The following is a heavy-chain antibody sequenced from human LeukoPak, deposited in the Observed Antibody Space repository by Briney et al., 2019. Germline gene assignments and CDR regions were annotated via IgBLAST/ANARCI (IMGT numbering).Heavy chain of an antibody. D-gene: IGHD1-26*01. CDR2: ISGSGGST. CDR3: AKGPYSGSLRGQFDY. Sequence: GGSLRLSCAASGFTFSSYAMSWVRQAPGKGLEWVSLISGSGGSTYYADSVKGRFTISRDNSKNTLYLQMNSLRAEDTAVYYCAKGPYSGSLRGQFDYWGQGTLVTVSS. J-gene: IGHJ4*02. CDR1: GFTFSSYA. V-gene: IGHV3-23*01.